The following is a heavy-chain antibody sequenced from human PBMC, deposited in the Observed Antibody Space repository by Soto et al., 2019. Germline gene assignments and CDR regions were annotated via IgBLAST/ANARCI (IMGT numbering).Heavy chain of an antibody. J-gene: IGHJ4*02. V-gene: IGHV4-34*01. CDR2: INHRGST. Sequence: SETLSLTCAVYGGSFSTYYWSWIRQPPGKGLEWIGEINHRGSTNYNPSLKSRVTISVDTSKNQFSLKLSSVTTADRAVYYCARGLNWNYGAFDYWGQGTLVTVSS. CDR1: GGSFSTYY. CDR3: ARGLNWNYGAFDY. D-gene: IGHD1-7*01.